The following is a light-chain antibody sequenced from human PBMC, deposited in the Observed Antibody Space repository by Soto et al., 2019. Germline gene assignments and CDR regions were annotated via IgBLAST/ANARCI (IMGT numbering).Light chain of an antibody. CDR1: SSNIGAGFD. Sequence: QSVLTQPPSVSGAPGQRVTISCSGNSSNIGAGFDVHWYQQLPGAAPKLLIYASTNRPSGVPDRFSGSKSDTSASLAVAGLQIDDEADYYCQSYDTGLTGHVLFGGGTKVTVL. CDR2: AST. J-gene: IGLJ2*01. V-gene: IGLV1-40*01. CDR3: QSYDTGLTGHVL.